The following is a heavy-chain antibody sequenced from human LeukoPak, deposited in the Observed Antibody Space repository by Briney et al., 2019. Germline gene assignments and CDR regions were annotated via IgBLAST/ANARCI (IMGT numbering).Heavy chain of an antibody. J-gene: IGHJ3*02. CDR1: GGSISSHY. V-gene: IGHV4-59*11. Sequence: SETLSLTCTVSGGSISSHYWSWIRQPPGKGLEWIGYIYYSGSTNYNPSLKSRVTISVDTSKNQFSLKLSSVTAADTAVYYCARGPYKYDGSGAFDIWGQGTKVTVSS. CDR3: ARGPYKYDGSGAFDI. CDR2: IYYSGST. D-gene: IGHD3-22*01.